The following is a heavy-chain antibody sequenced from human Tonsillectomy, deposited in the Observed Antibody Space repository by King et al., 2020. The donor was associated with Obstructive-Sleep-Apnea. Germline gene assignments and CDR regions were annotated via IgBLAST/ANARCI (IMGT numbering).Heavy chain of an antibody. CDR3: AKDLDDILTGYYSPVSYYGMDV. D-gene: IGHD3-9*01. CDR1: GFTFSSYA. Sequence: VQLVESGGGLVQPGGSLRLSCAASGFTFSSYAMSWVRQAPGKGLEWVSAISGSGGSTYYADSVKGRFTISRDNSKNTLYLQMNSLRAEDTAVYYCAKDLDDILTGYYSPVSYYGMDVWGQGTTVTVSS. CDR2: ISGSGGST. J-gene: IGHJ6*02. V-gene: IGHV3-23*04.